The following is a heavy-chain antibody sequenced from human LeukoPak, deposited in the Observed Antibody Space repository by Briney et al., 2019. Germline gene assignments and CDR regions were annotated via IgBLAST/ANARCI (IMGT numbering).Heavy chain of an antibody. J-gene: IGHJ4*02. CDR3: STWTDLYDY. Sequence: GGSLRLSCSTSGFTFGGYSMSWVRQAPGKGLDWVGRIRSRTDGGTADHAASVKGRFTISRDDAKNMLYLQMNSLKTEDTAVYYCSTWTDLYDYWGQGTLVTVSS. V-gene: IGHV3-15*01. CDR2: IRSRTDGGTA. D-gene: IGHD3/OR15-3a*01. CDR1: GFTFGGYS.